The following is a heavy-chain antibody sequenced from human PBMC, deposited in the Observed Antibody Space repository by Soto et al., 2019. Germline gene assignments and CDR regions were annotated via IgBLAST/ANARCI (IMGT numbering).Heavy chain of an antibody. D-gene: IGHD6-19*01. CDR1: GYTFTSSG. V-gene: IGHV1-18*01. J-gene: IGHJ4*02. Sequence: ASVKVSCKASGYTFTSSGISWVRQAPGQGPEGMGWISPYNVNTNYAQNLQGRVTLTTDTSTSTAYMELRGLRSSDPAVYYGARTVACYYDYRGKVTLVTV. CDR2: ISPYNVNT. CDR3: ARTVACYYDY.